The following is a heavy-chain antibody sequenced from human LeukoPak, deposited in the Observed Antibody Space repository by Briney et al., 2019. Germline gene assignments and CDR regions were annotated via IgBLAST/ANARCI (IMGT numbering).Heavy chain of an antibody. CDR2: IYTSGST. CDR3: ASTVPGYDYVWGSYRSNSFDY. V-gene: IGHV4-61*02. Sequence: SETLSLTCTVSGGSISSGSYYWSWIRQPAGKGLEWIGRIYTSGSTNYNPSLKSRVTISVDTSKNPFSPKLSSVTAADTAVYYCASTVPGYDYVWGSYRSNSFDYWGQGTLVTVSS. J-gene: IGHJ4*02. CDR1: GGSISSGSYY. D-gene: IGHD3-16*02.